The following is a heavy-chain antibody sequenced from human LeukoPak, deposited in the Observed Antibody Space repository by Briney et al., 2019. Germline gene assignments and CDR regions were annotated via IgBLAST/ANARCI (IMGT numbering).Heavy chain of an antibody. CDR1: GYSFSIYW. Sequence: PGESLKISCKGSGYSFSIYWISWVRQMPGKGLEWMGRITPSDSYTNYSPSFQGHVTISADKSISTAYLQWSNLKASDTAVYYCARMAYDSSGYRYFDLWGRGTLVTVSS. V-gene: IGHV5-10-1*01. D-gene: IGHD3-22*01. CDR3: ARMAYDSSGYRYFDL. CDR2: ITPSDSYT. J-gene: IGHJ2*01.